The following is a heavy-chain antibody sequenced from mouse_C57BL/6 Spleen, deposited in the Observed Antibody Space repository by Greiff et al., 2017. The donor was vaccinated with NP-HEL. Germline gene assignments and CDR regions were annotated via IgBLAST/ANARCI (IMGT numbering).Heavy chain of an antibody. J-gene: IGHJ4*01. V-gene: IGHV5-9-1*02. CDR1: GFTFSSYA. CDR3: TRDTYLGYAMDD. CDR2: ICSGGDYI. Sequence: EVNVVESGEGLVKPGGSLKLSCAASGFTFSSYAMSWVRQTPEKRLEWVAYICSGGDYIYYADTVKGRFTISRDNARNTLYLQMSSLKSEDTAMYYCTRDTYLGYAMDDWGQGTSVTVSS. D-gene: IGHD5-1-1*01.